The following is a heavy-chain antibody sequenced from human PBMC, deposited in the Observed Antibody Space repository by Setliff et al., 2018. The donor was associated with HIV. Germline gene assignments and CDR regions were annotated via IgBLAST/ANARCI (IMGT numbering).Heavy chain of an antibody. CDR1: GFSLYTRGVG. J-gene: IGHJ5*02. Sequence: SGPTLVNPTQTLTVTCTFSGFSLYTRGVGVGWIRQPPGKALEWLAVIYWDDYKRYSPSLKSRLTITKDTSKNQVVLTMTNMDPVDTATYYCAHSLLPIIAAAGRDWFDPWGQGTLVTVSS. D-gene: IGHD6-13*01. CDR3: AHSLLPIIAAAGRDWFDP. V-gene: IGHV2-5*02. CDR2: IYWDDYK.